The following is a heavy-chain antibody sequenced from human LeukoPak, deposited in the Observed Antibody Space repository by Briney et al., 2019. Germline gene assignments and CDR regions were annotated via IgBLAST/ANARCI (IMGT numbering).Heavy chain of an antibody. Sequence: GGSLRLSCAASGFTFSSYWMSWVRQAPGKGLEWVAVIWYDGSNKYYADSVKGRFTISRDNSKNTLYLQMNSLRAEDTAVYYCARAEIPRDSSGYYYFDYWGQGTLVTVSS. J-gene: IGHJ4*02. V-gene: IGHV3-33*08. CDR2: IWYDGSNK. CDR1: GFTFSSYW. CDR3: ARAEIPRDSSGYYYFDY. D-gene: IGHD3-22*01.